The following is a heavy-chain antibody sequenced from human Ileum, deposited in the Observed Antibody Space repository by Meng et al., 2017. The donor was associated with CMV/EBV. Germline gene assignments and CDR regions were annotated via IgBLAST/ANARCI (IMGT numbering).Heavy chain of an antibody. V-gene: IGHV7-4-1*02. CDR1: GYNFTSNN. CDR3: ARDGLSGRYFDY. CDR2: IDTNTGNP. J-gene: IGHJ4*02. D-gene: IGHD1-26*01. Sequence: QVQLVQSGSELKKPGASVTVSCKASGYNFTSNNIIWVRQAPGQGPEWMGWIDTNTGNPTYAQDFTGRFVFSLDTSVNTAYLQISSLKAEDTAVYYCARDGLSGRYFDYWGQGTLVTVSS.